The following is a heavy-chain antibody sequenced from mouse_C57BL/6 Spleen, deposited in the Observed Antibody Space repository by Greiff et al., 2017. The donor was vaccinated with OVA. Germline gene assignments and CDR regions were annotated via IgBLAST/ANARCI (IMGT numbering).Heavy chain of an antibody. CDR3: AGRDIYYDYDENNWYFDV. D-gene: IGHD2-4*01. V-gene: IGHV12-3*01. CDR2: ITHSGET. CDR1: GFPITSGYY. J-gene: IGHJ1*03. Sequence: QVQLKESGPGLVKPSQSLFLTCSITGFPITSGYYWIWIRQSPGKPLEWMGYITHSGETFYNPSLQRPITITRETSKNQFFLQLNAVTTEDTAMYYCAGRDIYYDYDENNWYFDVWGTGTTVTVSS.